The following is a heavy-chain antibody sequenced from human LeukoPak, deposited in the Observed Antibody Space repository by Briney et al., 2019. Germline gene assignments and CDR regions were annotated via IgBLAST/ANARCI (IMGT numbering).Heavy chain of an antibody. Sequence: GGSLRLSCTSSGFTFGDYAMGWGRQAPGKGLEWVGFIRSKAYGGTTEYAASVKGRFTISRDNAKNSLYLQMNSLRAEDTAVYYCARDFGGSSSGYWGQGTLVTVSS. CDR3: ARDFGGSSSGY. CDR2: IRSKAYGGTT. V-gene: IGHV3-49*04. J-gene: IGHJ4*02. D-gene: IGHD6-6*01. CDR1: GFTFGDYA.